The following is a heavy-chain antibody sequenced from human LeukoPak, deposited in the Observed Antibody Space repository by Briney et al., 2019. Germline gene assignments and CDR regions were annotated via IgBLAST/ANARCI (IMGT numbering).Heavy chain of an antibody. J-gene: IGHJ4*02. D-gene: IGHD6-6*01. CDR1: GFSLTTSGMC. CDR2: IDWDDDK. Sequence: SGPTLVNPTQTPTLTCTFSGFSLTTSGMCVSWIRQPPGKALEWLARIDWDDDKYYSTSLKTRLTISKDTSKNQVVLTMTNMDPVDTATYYCARTIAARYYFDYWGQGTLVTVSS. CDR3: ARTIAARYYFDY. V-gene: IGHV2-70*11.